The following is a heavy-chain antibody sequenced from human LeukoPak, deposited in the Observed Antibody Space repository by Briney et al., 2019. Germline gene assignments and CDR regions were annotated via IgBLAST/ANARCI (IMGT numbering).Heavy chain of an antibody. CDR2: IYYSGSI. D-gene: IGHD2-2*01. J-gene: IGHJ3*02. CDR3: ARRYCSSTSCYRDAFDI. V-gene: IGHV4-59*01. Sequence: SETLSLTCTVSGGSISSYYWSWIRQPPGKGLEWIGYIYYSGSINYNPSLKSRVTISVDTSKNQFSLKLSSVTAADTAVYYCARRYCSSTSCYRDAFDIWGQGTMVTVSS. CDR1: GGSISSYY.